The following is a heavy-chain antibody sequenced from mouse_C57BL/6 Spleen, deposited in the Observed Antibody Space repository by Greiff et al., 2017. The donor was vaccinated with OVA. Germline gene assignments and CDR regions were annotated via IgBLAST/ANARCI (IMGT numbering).Heavy chain of an antibody. CDR1: GFTFSDYY. V-gene: IGHV5-16*01. J-gene: IGHJ2*01. Sequence: EVKVVESEGGLVQPGSSMKLSCTASGFTFSDYYMAWVRQVPEKGLEWVANINYDGSSTYYLDSLKSRFIISRDNAKNILYLQMSSLKSEDTATYYCARDHYDYGFFDYWGQGTTLTVSS. D-gene: IGHD2-4*01. CDR3: ARDHYDYGFFDY. CDR2: INYDGSST.